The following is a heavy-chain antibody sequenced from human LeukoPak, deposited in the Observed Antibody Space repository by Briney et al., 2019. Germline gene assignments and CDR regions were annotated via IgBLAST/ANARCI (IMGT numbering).Heavy chain of an antibody. CDR3: ASGLNKAAGEEVRDY. D-gene: IGHD6-13*01. J-gene: IGHJ4*02. CDR2: IYSGGST. Sequence: GGSLRLSCAASGFTVSSNYMSWVRQAPGKGLEWVSVIYSGGSTYYADSVKGRFTISRNNSKNTLYLQMNSLRAEDTAVYYCASGLNKAAGEEVRDYWGQGTLVTVSS. CDR1: GFTVSSNY. V-gene: IGHV3-53*01.